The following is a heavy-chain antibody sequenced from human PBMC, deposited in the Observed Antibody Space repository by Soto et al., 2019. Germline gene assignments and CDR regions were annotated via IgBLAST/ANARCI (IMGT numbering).Heavy chain of an antibody. CDR2: IYYSGST. CDR3: ARLYCSSTTCAKLGIIDY. Sequence: SETLSLTCTVSGGSISTSDYYWGWIRQSPGKGLEWIGTIYYSGSTYYNPSLRSRVTISVDTSKNQFSLKLSSVTAADTAVYFCARLYCSSTTCAKLGIIDYWGQGTQVTVSS. V-gene: IGHV4-39*01. D-gene: IGHD2-2*01. J-gene: IGHJ4*02. CDR1: GGSISTSDYY.